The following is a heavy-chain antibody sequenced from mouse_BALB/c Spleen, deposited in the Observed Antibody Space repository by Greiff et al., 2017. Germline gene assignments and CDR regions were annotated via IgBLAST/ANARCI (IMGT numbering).Heavy chain of an antibody. J-gene: IGHJ3*01. Sequence: QVHVKQSGAELAKPGASVKMSCKASGYTFTSYWMHWVKQRPGQGLEWIGYINPSTGYTEYNQKFKDKATLTADKSSSTAYMQLSSLTSEDSAVYYCARAGITSFAYWGQGTLVTVSA. CDR3: ARAGITSFAY. CDR2: INPSTGYT. V-gene: IGHV1-7*01. D-gene: IGHD2-4*01. CDR1: GYTFTSYW.